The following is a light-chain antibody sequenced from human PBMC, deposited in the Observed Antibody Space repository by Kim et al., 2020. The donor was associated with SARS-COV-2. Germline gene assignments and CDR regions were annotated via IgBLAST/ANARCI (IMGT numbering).Light chain of an antibody. J-gene: IGKJ2*01. CDR2: GAS. CDR3: QQYNNHPYT. CDR1: KDINVQ. Sequence: GDRVNITCQARKDINVQLNWYQHKAGGVPKLLNYGASNLEAGVPYRLTGSGSGTDFTITISSLQPEDVATYFCQQYNNHPYTFAQGTKLEI. V-gene: IGKV1-33*01.